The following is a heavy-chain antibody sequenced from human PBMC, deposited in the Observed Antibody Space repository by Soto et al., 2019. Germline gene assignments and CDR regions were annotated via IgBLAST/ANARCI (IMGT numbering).Heavy chain of an antibody. CDR1: GYTFTSYA. D-gene: IGHD3-3*01. V-gene: IGHV1-3*01. CDR2: INAGNGNT. CDR3: ARSTYYDFWSGYYILAAGYCYDGMDV. J-gene: IGHJ6*02. Sequence: QVQLVQSGAEVKKPGASVKVSCKASGYTFTSYAMHWVRQAPGQRLEWMGWINAGNGNTKYSQKFQGRVTITRDTSASTAYMELSSLRSEDTAVYYCARSTYYDFWSGYYILAAGYCYDGMDVWGQGTTVTVSS.